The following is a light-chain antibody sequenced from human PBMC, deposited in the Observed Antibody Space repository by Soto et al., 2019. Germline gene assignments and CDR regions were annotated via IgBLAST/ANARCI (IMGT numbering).Light chain of an antibody. Sequence: DIPMTQSPSSVSASVGDRVIITCRSRQNINRWLAWYQQKPGKAPQLLIYATSTLHSGVPSRFSGSGSGTDFTLTVSSLQPEDFATYYCQQANSFPHTLGGGTRVEIK. CDR1: QNINRW. CDR2: ATS. CDR3: QQANSFPHT. J-gene: IGKJ4*01. V-gene: IGKV1-12*01.